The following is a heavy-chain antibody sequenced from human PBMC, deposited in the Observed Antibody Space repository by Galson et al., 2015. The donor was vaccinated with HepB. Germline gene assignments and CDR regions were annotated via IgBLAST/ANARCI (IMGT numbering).Heavy chain of an antibody. J-gene: IGHJ6*02. CDR1: GFVFSSYW. CDR2: IKQDGSEK. Sequence: SLRLSCAASGFVFSSYWMTWVRQAPGKGLEWVANIKQDGSEKNYVDSVKGRFIISRDNAKNSLYLQMNSLRDEDTAVYYCARDRGPKYQLLRMDVWGQGTTVTVSS. D-gene: IGHD2-2*01. V-gene: IGHV3-7*03. CDR3: ARDRGPKYQLLRMDV.